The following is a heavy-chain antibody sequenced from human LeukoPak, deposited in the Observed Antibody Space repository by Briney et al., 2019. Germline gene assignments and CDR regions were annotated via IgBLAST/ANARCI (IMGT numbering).Heavy chain of an antibody. CDR2: IIPIFGTA. CDR1: GYTFTSYN. D-gene: IGHD6-19*01. J-gene: IGHJ5*02. V-gene: IGHV1-69*13. Sequence: GASVKVSCKASGYTFTSYNINWVRQATGQGLEWMGGIIPIFGTANYAQKFQGRVTITADESTSTAYMELSSLRSEDTAVYYCARGVSSGWYYYSWFDPWGQGTLVTVSS. CDR3: ARGVSSGWYYYSWFDP.